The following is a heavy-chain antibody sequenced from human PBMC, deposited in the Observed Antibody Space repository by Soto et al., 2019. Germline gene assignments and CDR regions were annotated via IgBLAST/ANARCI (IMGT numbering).Heavy chain of an antibody. J-gene: IGHJ4*02. CDR1: GGSFSGYY. D-gene: IGHD5-12*01. Sequence: NPSETLSLTCAVYGGSFSGYYWTWIRQPPGKGLEWVGEIDHSGSTNCNPSLESRVTISVDTSKNQFSLKLGSVTAADTAVYFCARTADQRQRLINYWGQGTLVTVSS. CDR2: IDHSGST. CDR3: ARTADQRQRLINY. V-gene: IGHV4-34*01.